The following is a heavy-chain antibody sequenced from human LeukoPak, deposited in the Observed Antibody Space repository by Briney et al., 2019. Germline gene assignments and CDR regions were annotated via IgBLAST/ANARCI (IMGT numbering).Heavy chain of an antibody. V-gene: IGHV4-59*01. CDR3: ASGNLGSLGQFDP. CDR1: GGCIYTIY. D-gene: IGHD3-10*01. Sequence: SENVSCNATGGGGCIYTIYWRRNPQPPGHGLEGGGFIHTNGGANYNASLNSRATISRDTSRSQVSLKLTSVTAADTAVYYCASGNLGSLGQFDPWGQGTLVTVPS. J-gene: IGHJ5*02. CDR2: IHTNGGA.